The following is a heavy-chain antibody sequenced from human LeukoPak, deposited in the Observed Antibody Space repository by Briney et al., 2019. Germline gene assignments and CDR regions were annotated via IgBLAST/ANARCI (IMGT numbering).Heavy chain of an antibody. Sequence: SETLSLTCTVSGGSISSYYWSWIRQPPGKGLEWIGYIYYSGSTNYNPSLKSRVTISVDTSKNQFSLKLSSVTAADTAVYYCARHVVGATHPFDYWGQGTLVTVSS. CDR3: ARHVVGATHPFDY. J-gene: IGHJ4*02. D-gene: IGHD1-26*01. CDR1: GGSISSYY. V-gene: IGHV4-59*08. CDR2: IYYSGST.